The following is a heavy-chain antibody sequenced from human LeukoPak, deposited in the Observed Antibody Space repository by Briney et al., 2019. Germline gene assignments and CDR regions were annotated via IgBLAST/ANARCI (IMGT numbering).Heavy chain of an antibody. J-gene: IGHJ4*01. CDR3: ARHRVASAYSSFDY. CDR2: LFNSGVT. V-gene: IGHV4-39*01. D-gene: IGHD2-15*01. CDR1: GASISSTGYY. Sequence: SETLSLTCTVSGASISSTGYYWGWIRQSPGNRLEWIGSLFNSGVTYYSPSLKSRVSTSVDTSNNHFSLRLTSLTAADTAIYNCARHRVASAYSSFDYWGQGNLVTVSS.